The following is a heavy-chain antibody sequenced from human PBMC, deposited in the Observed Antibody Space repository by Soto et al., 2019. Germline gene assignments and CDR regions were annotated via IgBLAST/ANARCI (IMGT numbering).Heavy chain of an antibody. CDR3: ARGDSDYSYYDSSGYLRDD. CDR2: INHSGST. J-gene: IGHJ4*02. Sequence: QVQLQQWGAGLLKPSETLSLTCAVYGGSFSGYYWSWIRQPPGKGLEWIGEINHSGSTNYNPSLKSRVTISVDTSKNQFSLKLSSVTAADAAVYYCARGDSDYSYYDSSGYLRDDWGQGTLVTVSS. D-gene: IGHD3-22*01. CDR1: GGSFSGYY. V-gene: IGHV4-34*01.